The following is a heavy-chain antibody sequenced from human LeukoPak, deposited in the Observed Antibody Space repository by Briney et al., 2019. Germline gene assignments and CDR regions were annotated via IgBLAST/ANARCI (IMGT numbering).Heavy chain of an antibody. V-gene: IGHV3-11*06. D-gene: IGHD6-13*01. J-gene: IGHJ4*02. CDR2: ISYTGSYT. CDR1: GFTFSDYY. Sequence: GGSLRLSCTASGFTFSDYYMSWIREAPGKGLEWVSYISYTGSYTNYADSVKGRFTISRDNAKNSLYLQMNKLRTEDTAVYYCARGNSIDYWGQGTLVTVSS. CDR3: ARGNSIDY.